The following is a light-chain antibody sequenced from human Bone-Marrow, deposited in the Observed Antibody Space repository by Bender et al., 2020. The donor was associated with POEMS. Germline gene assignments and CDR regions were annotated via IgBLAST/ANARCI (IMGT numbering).Light chain of an antibody. CDR1: RSDVGGYQY. J-gene: IGLJ3*02. V-gene: IGLV2-14*01. Sequence: QSALSQPASGSGPLGQSITISCVGTRSDVGGYQYGSWYQQLPGRGPKLIIYEVSHRSSGISDRFSGSKSGNTASLTISGLQTADEGAYYCSSYGSGTTLLFGGGTTLTVL. CDR3: SSYGSGTTLL. CDR2: EVS.